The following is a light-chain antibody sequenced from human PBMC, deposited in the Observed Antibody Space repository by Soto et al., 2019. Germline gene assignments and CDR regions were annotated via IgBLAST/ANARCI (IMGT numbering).Light chain of an antibody. V-gene: IGLV2-8*01. Sequence: QSALTQPPSASGSPGQSVTISCTGTSSDVGGYNYVSWYQQHPDKAPKLMIYEVTKRPSGVPDRFSGSKSGNTASLTVSGLQAEDEADYYCASYAGSNKFVVFGGGTKLTVL. J-gene: IGLJ2*01. CDR1: SSDVGGYNY. CDR3: ASYAGSNKFVV. CDR2: EVT.